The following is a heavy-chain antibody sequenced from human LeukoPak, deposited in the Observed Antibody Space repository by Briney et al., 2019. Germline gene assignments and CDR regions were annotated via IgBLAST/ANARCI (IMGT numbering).Heavy chain of an antibody. CDR1: GGSISSGDW. CDR2: IYQSGST. J-gene: IGHJ5*02. Sequence: SETLSLTCTVSGGSISSGDWWSWVRQPPGKGLEWIGEIYQSGSTNYNPSLKSRVTISVDKSKNQLFLKLSSVTAADTAVYYCASTGPRYYDSSGYRLYNWFDPWGQGTLVTVSS. D-gene: IGHD3-22*01. V-gene: IGHV4-4*02. CDR3: ASTGPRYYDSSGYRLYNWFDP.